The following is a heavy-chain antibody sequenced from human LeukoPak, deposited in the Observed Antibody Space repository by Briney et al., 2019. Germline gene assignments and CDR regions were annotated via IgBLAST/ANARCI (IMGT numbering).Heavy chain of an antibody. J-gene: IGHJ6*03. CDR1: GFTVSSNY. CDR2: IYYSGST. Sequence: GSLRLSCAASGFTVSSNYMSWIRQPPGKGLEWIGYIYYSGSTNYNPSLKSRVTISVDTSKNQFSLKLSSVTAADTAVYYCARVPDYGYYYMDVWGKGTTVTVSS. V-gene: IGHV4-59*02. CDR3: ARVPDYGYYYMDV.